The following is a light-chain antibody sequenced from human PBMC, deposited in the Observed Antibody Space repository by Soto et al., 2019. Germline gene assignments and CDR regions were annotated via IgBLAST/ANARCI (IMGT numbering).Light chain of an antibody. J-gene: IGKJ3*01. CDR1: QGMSNF. CDR2: ASS. CDR3: QQAYSALT. Sequence: DIQMTQSPSSLSASVGDRVTITCRASQGMSNFLNWYQKKAGKAPRLLIYASSSLQSGVPSRFSGSGSGTDFTLTIINLQPEDFATYYCQQAYSALTFGPGTKVDIK. V-gene: IGKV1-39*01.